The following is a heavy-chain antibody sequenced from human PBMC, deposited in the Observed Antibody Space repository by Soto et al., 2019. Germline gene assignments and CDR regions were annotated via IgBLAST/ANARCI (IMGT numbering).Heavy chain of an antibody. CDR2: IYHSGST. CDR1: GGSISSSNW. V-gene: IGHV4-4*02. D-gene: IGHD6-13*01. J-gene: IGHJ6*02. CDR3: AGSYSSSWYYYGMDV. Sequence: QVQLQESGPGLVKPSGTLSLTCAVSGGSISSSNWWSWVRQPPGKGLEWIGEIYHSGSTNYNPSPKRRVPLXXDXSXXQVSLKLSSVTAAATAVYYCAGSYSSSWYYYGMDVWGQGTTVTVSS.